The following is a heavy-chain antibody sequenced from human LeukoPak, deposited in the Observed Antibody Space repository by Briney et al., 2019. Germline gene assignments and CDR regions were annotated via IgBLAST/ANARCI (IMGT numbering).Heavy chain of an antibody. CDR3: AKETGSAVGSTDFDY. V-gene: IGHV3-30-3*01. J-gene: IGHJ4*02. Sequence: PGGSLRLSCAASGFTFSSYAIHWVRQAPGKGLEWVAVIPYDGSNKYYADSVKGRFTISRDNSKNTLYLQMNSLRAEDTAVYYCAKETGSAVGSTDFDYWGQGTLVTVSS. CDR2: IPYDGSNK. D-gene: IGHD4-17*01. CDR1: GFTFSSYA.